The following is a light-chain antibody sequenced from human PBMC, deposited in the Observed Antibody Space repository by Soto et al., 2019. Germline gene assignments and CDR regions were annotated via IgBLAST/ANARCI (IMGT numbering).Light chain of an antibody. CDR3: QQCASLPGT. CDR2: ATS. Sequence: ETVLTQSPGTLSLSPGERATLSCRASQTVNGNYLFWYQQKPGKAPRLLIYATSSRATGIPDRFSGSGSGTDFTLTISRLEPEDFALYYCQQCASLPGTFGQGTRVDIK. J-gene: IGKJ1*01. CDR1: QTVNGNY. V-gene: IGKV3-20*01.